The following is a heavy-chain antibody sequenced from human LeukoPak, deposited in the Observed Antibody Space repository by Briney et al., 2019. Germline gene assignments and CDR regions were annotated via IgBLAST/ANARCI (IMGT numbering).Heavy chain of an antibody. CDR3: ARATTVVSFDF. V-gene: IGHV5-10-1*01. D-gene: IGHD1-1*01. CDR2: IDPSDSYT. Sequence: GQSLCSSFKGSGYSFTSYWISWVREMPGKGLEWMGRIDPSDSYTDYSPSFQGHVTISVDKSISTVYLQWSSLKASDSALYYCARATTVVSFDFWGQAALATDSS. CDR1: GYSFTSYW. J-gene: IGHJ4*02.